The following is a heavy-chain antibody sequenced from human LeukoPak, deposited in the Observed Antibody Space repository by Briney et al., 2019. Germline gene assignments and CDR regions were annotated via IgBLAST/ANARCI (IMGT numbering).Heavy chain of an antibody. CDR2: ISSSSSYI. D-gene: IGHD3-16*02. CDR1: DFHFSTYW. V-gene: IGHV3-21*01. J-gene: IGHJ4*02. CDR3: ARDRSYDYIWGSYRPDYFDS. Sequence: PGGSLRLSCAASDFHFSTYWMNWVRQAPGKGLEWVSSISSSSSYIYYADSVKGRFTISRDSAKNSLYLQMNSLRAEDTAVYYCARDRSYDYIWGSYRPDYFDSWGQGTLVTVSS.